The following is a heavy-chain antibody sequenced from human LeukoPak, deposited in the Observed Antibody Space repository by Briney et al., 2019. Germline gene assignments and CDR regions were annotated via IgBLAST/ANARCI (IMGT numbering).Heavy chain of an antibody. CDR1: GGSISSYY. J-gene: IGHJ1*01. CDR2: IYYSGST. D-gene: IGHD4-17*01. V-gene: IGHV4-59*01. CDR3: ARNPRDDYGDLAFQH. Sequence: SETLSLTCTVSGGSISSYYWSWIRQPPGQGLEWIGYIYYSGSTNYNPSLKSRVTISVDTSKNQFSLKLSSVTAADTAVYYCARNPRDDYGDLAFQHWGQGTLVTVSS.